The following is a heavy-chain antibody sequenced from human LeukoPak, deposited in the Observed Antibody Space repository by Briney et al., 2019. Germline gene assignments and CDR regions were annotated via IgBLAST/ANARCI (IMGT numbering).Heavy chain of an antibody. D-gene: IGHD3-22*01. V-gene: IGHV4-34*01. CDR3: ARDAAYYDSSEDY. CDR2: INHSGST. CDR1: GGSFSGYY. J-gene: IGHJ4*02. Sequence: SETLSLTCAVYGGSFSGYYWSWIRQPPGKGLEWIGEINHSGSTNYNPSLKSRVTISVDTSKNQFSLKLSSVTAADTAVYYCARDAAYYDSSEDYWGQGTLVTVSS.